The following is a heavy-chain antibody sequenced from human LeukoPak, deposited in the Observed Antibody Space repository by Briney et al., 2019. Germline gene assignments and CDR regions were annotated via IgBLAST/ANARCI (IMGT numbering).Heavy chain of an antibody. CDR2: ISGSGGST. CDR3: ARATYDILWFGELQLYYFDY. CDR1: GFTFSSYG. J-gene: IGHJ4*02. V-gene: IGHV3-23*01. D-gene: IGHD3-10*01. Sequence: GGSLRLSCAASGFTFSSYGMSWVRQAPGKGLEWVSAISGSGGSTYYADSVKGRFTISRDNSKNTLYLQMNSLRAEDTAVYYCARATYDILWFGELQLYYFDYWGQGTLVTVSS.